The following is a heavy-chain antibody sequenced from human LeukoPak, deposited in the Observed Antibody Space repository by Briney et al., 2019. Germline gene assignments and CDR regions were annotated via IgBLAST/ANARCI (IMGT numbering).Heavy chain of an antibody. D-gene: IGHD3-9*01. CDR2: IYPGDSHI. Sequence: GESLKISCKGSGYSFPSYWIGWVRQMPGKGLEWMGLIYPGDSHIKYSPSFQGQVTISVDKSINTAYLQWNSLKASDTAMYYCARGDHGYYDILTAFFVYWGQGTLVIVSS. CDR3: ARGDHGYYDILTAFFVY. V-gene: IGHV5-51*01. J-gene: IGHJ4*02. CDR1: GYSFPSYW.